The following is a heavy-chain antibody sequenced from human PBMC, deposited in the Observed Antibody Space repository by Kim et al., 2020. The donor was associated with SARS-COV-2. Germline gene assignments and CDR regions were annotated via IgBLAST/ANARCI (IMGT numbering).Heavy chain of an antibody. J-gene: IGHJ4*02. V-gene: IGHV3-53*01. CDR2: IYSGGST. Sequence: GGSLRLSCAASGFTVSSNYMSWVRQAPGKGLEWVSVIYSGGSTYYADSVKGRFTISRDNSKNTLYLQMNSLRAEDTAVYYCARGSPTVPNNYWGQGTLVTVSS. D-gene: IGHD4-17*01. CDR3: ARGSPTVPNNY. CDR1: GFTVSSNY.